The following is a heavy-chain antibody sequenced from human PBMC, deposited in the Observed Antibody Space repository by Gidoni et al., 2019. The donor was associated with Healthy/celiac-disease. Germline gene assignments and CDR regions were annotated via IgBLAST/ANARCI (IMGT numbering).Heavy chain of an antibody. Sequence: QVQLQQWRAGLLQHSETLSLTCAVHGGSFSGSFWSWIRQPPGKGLEWIGEINHSGSTNYNPSLKSRVTISVDTSKNQFSLKLSSVTAADTAVYYCARSNLVVVPAAIWGYYYYGMDVWGQGTTVTVSS. CDR1: GGSFSGSF. CDR2: INHSGST. CDR3: ARSNLVVVPAAIWGYYYYGMDV. V-gene: IGHV4-34*01. D-gene: IGHD2-2*01. J-gene: IGHJ6*02.